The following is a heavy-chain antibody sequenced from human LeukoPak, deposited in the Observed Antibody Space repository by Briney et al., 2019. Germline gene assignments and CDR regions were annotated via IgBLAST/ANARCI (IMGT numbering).Heavy chain of an antibody. J-gene: IGHJ4*02. CDR3: AGLDY. CDR2: IYHSGST. V-gene: IGHV4-38-2*02. CDR1: GYSISSGYY. Sequence: SETLSLTCTVSGYSISSGYYWGWIRQPPGKGLEWIGSIYHSGSTNYNPSLKSRVTISVDKSKNQFSLKLSSVTAADTAVYYCAGLDYWGQGTLVTVSS.